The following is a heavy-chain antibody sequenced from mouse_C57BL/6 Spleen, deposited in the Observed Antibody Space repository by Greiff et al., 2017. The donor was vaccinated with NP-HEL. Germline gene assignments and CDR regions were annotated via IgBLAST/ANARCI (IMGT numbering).Heavy chain of an antibody. CDR1: GYTFTSYW. CDR2: IYPGSGST. V-gene: IGHV1-55*01. D-gene: IGHD2-12*01. Sequence: VQLQQPGAELVKPGASVKMSCKASGYTFTSYWITWVKQRPGQGLEWIGDIYPGSGSTNYNEQFKSKATLTVDTTSSTAYMQLSSLTSEDSAVYYCAREGYRGNAMDYWGQGTSVTVSS. J-gene: IGHJ4*01. CDR3: AREGYRGNAMDY.